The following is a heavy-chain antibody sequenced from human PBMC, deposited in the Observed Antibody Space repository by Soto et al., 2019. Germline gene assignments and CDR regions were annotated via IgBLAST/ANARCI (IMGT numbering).Heavy chain of an antibody. CDR2: INHSGST. Sequence: PSETLSLTWAVYGGSLSGFYWSWIRQPPGKGLEWIGEINHSGSTNYNPSLKSRVTISVDTSKNQVSLKLSTVTAADTAVYYCARWNLSSSWGYYYYYGMDVWGQGTTVTVSS. V-gene: IGHV4-34*01. CDR1: GGSLSGFY. D-gene: IGHD6-13*01. CDR3: ARWNLSSSWGYYYYYGMDV. J-gene: IGHJ6*02.